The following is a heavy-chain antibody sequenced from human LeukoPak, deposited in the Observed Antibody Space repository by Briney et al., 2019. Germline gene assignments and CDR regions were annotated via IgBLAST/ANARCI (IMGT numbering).Heavy chain of an antibody. CDR1: RFTFSDYY. CDR3: ARDPGLGDGYNFAFDI. CDR2: ISSTGTII. Sequence: PGGSLRLSCAASRFTFSDYYMSCIRQAPGKGLEWVSSISSTGTIIYYADSVKGRFTISRDNTKNSLYLQMNSLRAEDTAVYYCARDPGLGDGYNFAFDIWGQGTMVTVSS. J-gene: IGHJ3*02. D-gene: IGHD5-24*01. V-gene: IGHV3-11*01.